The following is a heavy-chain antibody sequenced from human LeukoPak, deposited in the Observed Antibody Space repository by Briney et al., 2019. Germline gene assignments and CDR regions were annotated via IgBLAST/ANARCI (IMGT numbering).Heavy chain of an antibody. CDR3: AKAVFAGDLLTGYWYFDL. V-gene: IGHV3-33*06. D-gene: IGHD1-20*01. J-gene: IGHJ2*01. CDR2: IWYDGSNK. Sequence: GGSLRLSCAASGFTFTSSGFHWVRQAPGKGLEWVALIWYDGSNKYYADSVKGRFTISRDNSKNTVYLQMNSLRAEDTAVYYCAKAVFAGDLLTGYWYFDLWGRGTLVTVSS. CDR1: GFTFTSSG.